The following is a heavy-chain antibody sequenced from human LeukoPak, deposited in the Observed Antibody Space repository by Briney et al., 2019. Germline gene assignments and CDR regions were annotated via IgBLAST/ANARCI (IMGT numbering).Heavy chain of an antibody. CDR3: ARDREDYFDY. CDR1: GFTFSSYS. CDR2: ISSSSSYI. D-gene: IGHD1-26*01. V-gene: IGHV3-21*01. J-gene: IGHJ4*02. Sequence: GGSLRLSCAASGFTFSSYSMNWVRQAPGEGLEWVSSISSSSSYIYYADSVKGRFTISRDNAKNSLYLQMNSLRAEDTAVYYCARDREDYFDYWGQGTLVTVSS.